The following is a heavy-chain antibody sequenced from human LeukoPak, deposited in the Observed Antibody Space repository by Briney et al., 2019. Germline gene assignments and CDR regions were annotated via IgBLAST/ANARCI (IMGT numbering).Heavy chain of an antibody. D-gene: IGHD3-22*01. Sequence: GGSLRLSCAASGFTSSSYSMNWVRQAPGKGLEWVSSISSSSSYIYYADSVKGQFTISRDNAKNSLYLQMNSLRAEDTAVYYCARGWDSSGYYYSFDYWGQGTLVTVSS. CDR1: GFTSSSYS. J-gene: IGHJ4*02. V-gene: IGHV3-21*03. CDR3: ARGWDSSGYYYSFDY. CDR2: ISSSSSYI.